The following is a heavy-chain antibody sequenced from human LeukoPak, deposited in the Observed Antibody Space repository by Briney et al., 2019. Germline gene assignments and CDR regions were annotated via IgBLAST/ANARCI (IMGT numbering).Heavy chain of an antibody. CDR2: IYYSGST. CDR3: ARVDGLGLGYYYGMDV. Sequence: SETLSLTCTVSGGSISSGGYDWSWIRQHPGKGLEWIGYIYYSGSTYYNPSLKSRVTISVDTSKNQFPLKLSSVTAADTAVYYCARVDGLGLGYYYGMDVWGQGTTVTVSS. CDR1: GGSISSGGYD. J-gene: IGHJ6*02. D-gene: IGHD3/OR15-3a*01. V-gene: IGHV4-31*03.